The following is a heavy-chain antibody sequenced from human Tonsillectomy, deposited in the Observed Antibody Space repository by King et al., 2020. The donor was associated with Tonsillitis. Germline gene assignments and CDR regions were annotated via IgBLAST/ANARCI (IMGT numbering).Heavy chain of an antibody. CDR2: VYYSGST. J-gene: IGHJ4*02. CDR1: GDSITSYY. D-gene: IGHD2/OR15-2a*01. V-gene: IGHV4-59*08. CDR3: AAGGIFFDY. Sequence: QLQESGPGLVKPAETLSLTCTVSGDSITSYYWSCIRQPPGKGLEWIGHVYYSGSTNYNPSLKSRVTMSVDTSKNQFSLTLTSVTAADTAVYFCAAGGIFFDYWGQGILVTVSS.